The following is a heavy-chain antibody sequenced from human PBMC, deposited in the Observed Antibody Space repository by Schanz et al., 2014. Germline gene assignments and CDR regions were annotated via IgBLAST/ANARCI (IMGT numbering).Heavy chain of an antibody. CDR1: GFTFSTYY. CDR3: ARPSDSSRYMDD. CDR2: ISSSSSYI. D-gene: IGHD2-21*02. Sequence: EVQLVESGGGLVKPGGSLRLSCAASGFTFSTYYMNWVRQAPGKGLEWVSSISSSSSYISYADSVKGRFTISRDNAKNALYLQKNSLRAEDTAVYYCARPSDSSRYMDDWGKG. V-gene: IGHV3-21*02. J-gene: IGHJ6*03.